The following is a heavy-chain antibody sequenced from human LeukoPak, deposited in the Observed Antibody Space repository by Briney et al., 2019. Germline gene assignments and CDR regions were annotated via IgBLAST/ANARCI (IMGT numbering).Heavy chain of an antibody. D-gene: IGHD3-10*01. J-gene: IGHJ6*03. Sequence: ASVKVSCKASGYTFTGYYMHWVRQAPGQGPEWMGWINPNSGGTNYAQKFQGRVTMTRDTSISTAYMELSRLRSDDTAVYYCARSYYYGSGSIYYYYMDVWGKGTTVTVSS. CDR3: ARSYYYGSGSIYYYYMDV. CDR2: INPNSGGT. V-gene: IGHV1-2*02. CDR1: GYTFTGYY.